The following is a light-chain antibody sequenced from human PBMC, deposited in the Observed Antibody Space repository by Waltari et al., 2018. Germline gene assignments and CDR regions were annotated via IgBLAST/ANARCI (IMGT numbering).Light chain of an antibody. CDR1: QGISNS. CDR3: QQYYSTLT. J-gene: IGKJ4*01. Sequence: DIQMNQTPSSLSASVGDRDTITCRASQGISNSLAWYQQKPGKAPKLLLYAASRLESGVPSRFSGSGSGTDYTLTISSLQPEDFATYYCQQYYSTLTFGGGTKVEIK. V-gene: IGKV1-NL1*01. CDR2: AAS.